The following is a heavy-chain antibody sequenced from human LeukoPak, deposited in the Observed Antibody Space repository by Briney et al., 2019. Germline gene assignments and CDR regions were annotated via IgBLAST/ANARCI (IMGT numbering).Heavy chain of an antibody. CDR2: IKQDGSEK. CDR1: GFTFSSYW. V-gene: IGHV3-7*01. CDR3: ARGNGRYCSGGSCYPYFDY. Sequence: SGGSLRLSCAASGFTFSSYWMSWVRQAPGKGLEWVANIKQDGSEKYYVDSVKGRFTISRDNAKNSLYLQMNSLRAEDTAVYYCARGNGRYCSGGSCYPYFDYWGQGTLVTVSS. J-gene: IGHJ4*02. D-gene: IGHD2-15*01.